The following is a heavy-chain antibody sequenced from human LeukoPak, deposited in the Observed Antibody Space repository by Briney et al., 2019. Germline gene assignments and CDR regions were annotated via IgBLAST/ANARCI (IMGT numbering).Heavy chain of an antibody. Sequence: SETLSLTCAVSGGSISSSNWWSWVRQPPGKGLEWIGEIYHSGSTNYNPSLKSRVTISVDKSKNQFSLKLSSVTAADTAVYYCARDAYSSSSHGMDVWGQGTTVTVSS. CDR3: ARDAYSSSSHGMDV. D-gene: IGHD6-13*01. CDR2: IYHSGST. CDR1: GGSISSSNW. V-gene: IGHV4-4*02. J-gene: IGHJ6*02.